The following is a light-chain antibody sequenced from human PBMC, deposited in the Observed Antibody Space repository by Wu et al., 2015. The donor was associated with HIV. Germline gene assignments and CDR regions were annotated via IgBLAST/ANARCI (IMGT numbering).Light chain of an antibody. CDR3: QQYGSSPWT. J-gene: IGKJ1*01. CDR2: GAS. Sequence: EIVMTQSPATLSLSPGERATLSCRASQSVTGDLSWYQQKPGQAPRLLIYGASSRATGIPDRFSGSGSGTDFTLTISRLEPEDFAVYYCQQYGSSPWTFGQGTKVEIK. V-gene: IGKV3-20*01. CDR1: QSVTGD.